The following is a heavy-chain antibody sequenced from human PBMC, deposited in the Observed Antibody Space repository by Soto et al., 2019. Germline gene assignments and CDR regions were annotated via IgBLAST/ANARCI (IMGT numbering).Heavy chain of an antibody. V-gene: IGHV3-23*01. CDR3: AKGEGYYGSGSYWYFDY. Sequence: EVQLLESGGGLVQPGGSLRLSCAASGFTFSSYAMSWVRQAPGKGLEWVSAISGSGGSTYYEDSVKGRFTISRDNSKNTLYLQMNSLRAEDTAVYYCAKGEGYYGSGSYWYFDYWGQGTLVTVSS. J-gene: IGHJ4*02. D-gene: IGHD3-10*01. CDR1: GFTFSSYA. CDR2: ISGSGGST.